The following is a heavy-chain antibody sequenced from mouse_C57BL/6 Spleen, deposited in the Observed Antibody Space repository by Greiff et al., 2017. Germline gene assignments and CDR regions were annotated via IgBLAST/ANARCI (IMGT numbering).Heavy chain of an antibody. CDR2: IYPSDSET. D-gene: IGHD2-4*01. CDR3: ARGQGLREVFAY. J-gene: IGHJ3*01. CDR1: GYTFTSYW. V-gene: IGHV1-61*01. Sequence: QVQLQQPGAELVRPGSSVKLSCKASGYTFTSYWMDWVKQRPGQGLEWIGNIYPSDSETHYNQKFKDKATLTVDKSSGTAYMQLSSLTSEASAVYYCARGQGLREVFAYWGQGTLVTVSA.